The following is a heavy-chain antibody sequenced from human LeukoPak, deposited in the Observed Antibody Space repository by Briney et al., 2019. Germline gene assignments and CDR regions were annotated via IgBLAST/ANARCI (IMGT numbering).Heavy chain of an antibody. D-gene: IGHD6-19*01. Sequence: KASETLSLTCAVSGGSISSNNWWRWVRQPPGKGLQWIGEIDPRGGTYYNPSLKSRVTISVDTSRSQFSLKLNSVTAADTAVYYCARHHSSGLDYWGQGSLVSVSS. CDR2: IDPRGGT. J-gene: IGHJ4*02. CDR1: GGSISSNNW. CDR3: ARHHSSGLDY. V-gene: IGHV4-4*02.